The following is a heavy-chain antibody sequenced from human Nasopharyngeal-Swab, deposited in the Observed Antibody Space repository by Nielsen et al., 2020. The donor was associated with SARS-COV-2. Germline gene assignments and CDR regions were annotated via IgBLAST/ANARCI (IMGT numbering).Heavy chain of an antibody. CDR2: FDPEHNEK. D-gene: IGHD3-3*01. V-gene: IGHV1-24*01. Sequence: ASVKVSCKVSGYSFTEISMHRVRQAPGKGLEWMGGFDPEHNEKNYAQKFQGRVTMTEDTSTDTAYMELSSLTSEDTAVYYCAGETGDFWSGYEYWGQGTLVSVSS. J-gene: IGHJ4*02. CDR1: GYSFTEIS. CDR3: AGETGDFWSGYEY.